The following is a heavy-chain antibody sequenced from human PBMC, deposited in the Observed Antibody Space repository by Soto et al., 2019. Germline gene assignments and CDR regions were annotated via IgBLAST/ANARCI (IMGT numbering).Heavy chain of an antibody. D-gene: IGHD2-2*01. Sequence: GGSLRLSCTVSGFAFNNYGISWVRQAPGKGLEWVSSISKSDYTYYSDSVKGRFTISRDNAKNSVSLQMNTLRVEDTAVYYCAREDSIIIPAVSDFWGQGTLVTVSS. CDR3: AREDSIIIPAVSDF. CDR1: GFAFNNYG. CDR2: ISKSDYT. J-gene: IGHJ4*02. V-gene: IGHV3-21*01.